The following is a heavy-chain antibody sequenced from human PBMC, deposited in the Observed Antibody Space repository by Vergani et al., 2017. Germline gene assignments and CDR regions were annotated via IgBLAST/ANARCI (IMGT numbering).Heavy chain of an antibody. CDR1: GFPFSDYG. V-gene: IGHV3-30*03. CDR3: ARYFLTRVTTLGYYYRGV. Sequence: QVQLVESGGGEVQPGRSLRLSCSAAGFPFSDYGVHWVRQAPGKGLEWVSVISYDGNKKNYADSVKGRFTISRDNSKNTLYLEMNALRAEDTAVYYCARYFLTRVTTLGYYYRGVWGKGTTVTVSS. D-gene: IGHD1-1*01. CDR2: ISYDGNKK. J-gene: IGHJ6*03.